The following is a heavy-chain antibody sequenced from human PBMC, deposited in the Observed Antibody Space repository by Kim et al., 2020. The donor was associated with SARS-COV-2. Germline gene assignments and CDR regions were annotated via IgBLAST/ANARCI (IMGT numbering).Heavy chain of an antibody. D-gene: IGHD6-13*01. CDR3: ARGDPGYSSGWYY. V-gene: IGHV3-74*01. J-gene: IGHJ4*02. Sequence: SYADSVKGRFTISGDNAKNTLYLQMNSLRAEDTAVYYCARGDPGYSSGWYYWGQGSLVTVSS.